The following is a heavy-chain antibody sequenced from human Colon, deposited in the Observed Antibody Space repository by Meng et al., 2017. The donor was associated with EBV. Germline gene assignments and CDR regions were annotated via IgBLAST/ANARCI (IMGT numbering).Heavy chain of an antibody. J-gene: IGHJ4*02. V-gene: IGHV4-39*07. Sequence: DAGPGLQNPSATLSLTGSVSGDSITTNGYYWGWIRQSPGKGLEWIGSIFYSGNTYFNPSLKTRVTISVDTSKNQFSLKLSSVTAADTAIYYCARERGGVTRDFDSWGQGALVTVSS. D-gene: IGHD3-16*01. CDR1: GDSITTNGYY. CDR2: IFYSGNT. CDR3: ARERGGVTRDFDS.